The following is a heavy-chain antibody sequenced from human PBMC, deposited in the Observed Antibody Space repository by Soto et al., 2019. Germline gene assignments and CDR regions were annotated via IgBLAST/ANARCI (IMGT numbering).Heavy chain of an antibody. CDR2: INHSGST. CDR3: ARGSSFQH. CDR1: GGSFSGYY. V-gene: IGHV4-34*01. Sequence: QVQLQQWGAGLLKPSETLSLTCAVYGGSFSGYYWSWIRQPPGKGLEWIGEINHSGSTNYNPSLNSRVTIAVDTSKNQFSLKLSSVTAADTAVYYCARGSSFQHWGQGTLVTVSS. J-gene: IGHJ1*01.